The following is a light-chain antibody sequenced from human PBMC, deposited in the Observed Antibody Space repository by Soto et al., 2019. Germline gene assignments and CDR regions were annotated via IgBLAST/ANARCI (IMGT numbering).Light chain of an antibody. CDR1: QSVLYSSYNENY. V-gene: IGKV4-1*01. CDR2: WAS. CDR3: QQYYSTPPT. J-gene: IGKJ1*01. Sequence: DIVMTQSPDSLAVSLGESATINCKSSQSVLYSSYNENYLALYQQKPGQPPNLLISWASTRESGVPDRFSGSGSGTDFTLTISSLQAEDVAVYYCQQYYSTPPTFGQGTKVEIK.